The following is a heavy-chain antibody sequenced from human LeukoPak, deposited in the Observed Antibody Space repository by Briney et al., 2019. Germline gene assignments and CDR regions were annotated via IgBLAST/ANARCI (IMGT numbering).Heavy chain of an antibody. CDR1: GDSIRSSSYY. V-gene: IGHV4-39*07. Sequence: SETLSLTCTVSGDSIRSSSYYWGWIRQPPGKGLEWIGSIYYRGSTYSNPSLKSRVTISEDTSKNQFSLKLSSVTAADTAVYYCARGGDYYGSGSYYTNWGQGTLVTVSS. J-gene: IGHJ4*02. D-gene: IGHD3-10*01. CDR2: IYYRGST. CDR3: ARGGDYYGSGSYYTN.